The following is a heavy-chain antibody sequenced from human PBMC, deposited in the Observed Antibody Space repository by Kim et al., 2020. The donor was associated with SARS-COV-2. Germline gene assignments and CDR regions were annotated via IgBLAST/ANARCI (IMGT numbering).Heavy chain of an antibody. CDR3: ARDGHLYSGSYYYYGMDV. CDR2: ISYDGSNK. D-gene: IGHD1-26*01. CDR1: GFTFSSYA. Sequence: GGSLRLSCAASGFTFSSYAMHWVRQAPGKGLEWVAVISYDGSNKYYADSVKGRFTISRDNSKNTLYLQMNSLRAEDTAVYYCARDGHLYSGSYYYYGMDVWGQGTTVTVSS. J-gene: IGHJ6*02. V-gene: IGHV3-30-3*01.